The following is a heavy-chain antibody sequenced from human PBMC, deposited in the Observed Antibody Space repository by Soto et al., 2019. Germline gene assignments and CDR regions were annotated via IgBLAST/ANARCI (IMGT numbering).Heavy chain of an antibody. V-gene: IGHV1-3*01. CDR2: INAGNGNT. D-gene: IGHD3-22*01. CDR3: ATPYYDSSGYYYRTYYGMDV. J-gene: IGHJ6*02. Sequence: ASVKVSCKASGYTFTSYAMHWVLQAPGQRLEWMGWINAGNGNTKYSQKFQGRVTITRDTSASTAYMELSSLRSEDTAVYYCATPYYDSSGYYYRTYYGMDVWGQGTTVTVSS. CDR1: GYTFTSYA.